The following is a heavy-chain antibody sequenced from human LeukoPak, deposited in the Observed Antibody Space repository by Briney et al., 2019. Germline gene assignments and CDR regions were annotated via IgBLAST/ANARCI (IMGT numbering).Heavy chain of an antibody. CDR3: AGDTPYYDILTGRRNMDV. Sequence: PSQTLSLTXTVSGGSISSGDYYWSWISQPPGKGLEWIGYIYYSGSTYYNPSLKSRVTISVDTSKNQFSLKLSSVTAADTAVYYCAGDTPYYDILTGRRNMDVWGKGTTVTVSS. V-gene: IGHV4-30-4*08. D-gene: IGHD3-9*01. CDR2: IYYSGST. J-gene: IGHJ6*03. CDR1: GGSISSGDYY.